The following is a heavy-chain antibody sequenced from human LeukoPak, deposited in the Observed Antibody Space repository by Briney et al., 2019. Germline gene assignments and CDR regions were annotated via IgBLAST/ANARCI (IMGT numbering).Heavy chain of an antibody. D-gene: IGHD1-26*01. CDR3: ARENSGSYREFDY. CDR1: GGSVSSYY. CDR2: IYTSGST. Sequence: SETLSLTCTVSGGSVSSYYWSWIRQPAGKGLEWIGRIYTSGSTNYNASLKSRVSMSVDTSKNQFSLKLSSVTAADTAVFYCARENSGSYREFDYWGRGTLVTVSS. J-gene: IGHJ4*02. V-gene: IGHV4-4*07.